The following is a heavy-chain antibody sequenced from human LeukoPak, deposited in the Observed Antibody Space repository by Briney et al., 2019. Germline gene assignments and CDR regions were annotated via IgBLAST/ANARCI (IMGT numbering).Heavy chain of an antibody. V-gene: IGHV3-30*04. Sequence: GRSLRLSCAASGFTFSSYAMQWVRQAPGKGLEWVAVISYDGSNKYYADSVKGRFTISRDNSKNTLYLQMNSLRAEDTAVYYCARGKPDTAMVENPFDYWGQGTLVTVSS. CDR3: ARGKPDTAMVENPFDY. CDR1: GFTFSSYA. J-gene: IGHJ4*02. D-gene: IGHD5-18*01. CDR2: ISYDGSNK.